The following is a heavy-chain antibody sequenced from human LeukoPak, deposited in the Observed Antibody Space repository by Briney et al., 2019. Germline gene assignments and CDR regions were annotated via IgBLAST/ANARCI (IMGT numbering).Heavy chain of an antibody. Sequence: GGSLRLSCAASGFTFSSYSMNWVRQAPGKGLEWVSSISSSSSYIYYADSVKGRFTISRDNAKNSLYLQMNSLRAEDTALYYCAKARLADAFDIWGQGTMVTVSS. V-gene: IGHV3-21*04. CDR3: AKARLADAFDI. CDR1: GFTFSSYS. J-gene: IGHJ3*02. CDR2: ISSSSSYI.